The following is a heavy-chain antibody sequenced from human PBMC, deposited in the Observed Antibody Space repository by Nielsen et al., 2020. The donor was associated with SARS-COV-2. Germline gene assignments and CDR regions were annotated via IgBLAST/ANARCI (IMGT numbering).Heavy chain of an antibody. CDR3: ARGLYSSGWYPDY. CDR1: GYTFTSYD. V-gene: IGHV1-8*01. J-gene: IGHJ4*02. CDR2: MNPNSGNT. D-gene: IGHD6-19*01. Sequence: ASVKVSCKASGYTFTSYDINWVRQATGQGLEWMGWMNPNSGNTGYAQKFQGRVTMTRNTSISKAYMELSSLRSDDTAVYYCARGLYSSGWYPDYWGQGTLVTVSS.